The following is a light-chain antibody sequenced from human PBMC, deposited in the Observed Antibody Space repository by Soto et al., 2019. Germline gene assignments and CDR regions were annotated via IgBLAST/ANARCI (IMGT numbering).Light chain of an antibody. V-gene: IGKV4-1*01. J-gene: IGKJ1*01. CDR2: WAS. Sequence: DIVMTQSPDFVIVSLCCVRAVNCKSSQSVLYSSNNKNYLAWYQQKPGQPPKLLIYWASTRESGVPDRFSGSGSGTDFTLTISSLQAEDVAVYYCQQYYSTLWTFGQGTKVDIK. CDR3: QQYYSTLWT. CDR1: QSVLYSSNNKNY.